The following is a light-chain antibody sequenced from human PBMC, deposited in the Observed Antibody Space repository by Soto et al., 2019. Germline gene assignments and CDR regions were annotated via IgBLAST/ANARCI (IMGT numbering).Light chain of an antibody. CDR3: QQSYTNPVT. V-gene: IGKV1-39*01. Sequence: DIQMTQSPTSLSASVGDRATITCRASQRISNYVNWYQQKPGKAPKLLIYAASNLQSGVPSRFTGSGSGTDFTLTINSLQPEDFATYYCQQSYTNPVTFGGGTKVEIK. CDR1: QRISNY. CDR2: AAS. J-gene: IGKJ4*01.